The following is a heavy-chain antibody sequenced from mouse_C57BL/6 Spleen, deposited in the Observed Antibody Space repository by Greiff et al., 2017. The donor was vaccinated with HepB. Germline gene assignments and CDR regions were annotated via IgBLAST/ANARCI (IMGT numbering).Heavy chain of an antibody. Sequence: EVQVVESGGGLVQPKGSLKLSCAASGFSFNTYAMNWVRQAPGKGLEWVARIRSKSNNYATYYADSVKDRFTISRDDSESMLYLQMNNLKTEDTAMYYCVRDGSSYFDVWGTGTTVTVSS. V-gene: IGHV10-1*01. CDR1: GFSFNTYA. CDR3: VRDGSSYFDV. D-gene: IGHD1-1*01. J-gene: IGHJ1*03. CDR2: IRSKSNNYAT.